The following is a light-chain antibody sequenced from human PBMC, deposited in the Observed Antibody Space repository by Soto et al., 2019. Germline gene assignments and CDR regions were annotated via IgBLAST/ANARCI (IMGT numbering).Light chain of an antibody. CDR2: GAS. CDR1: QSVSSSY. CDR3: HHYGSSPFT. Sequence: EIVLTQSPGTLSLSPGERATLSCRASQSVSSSYLAWYQQKPGQAPRLLIYGASSRATGIPDRFSGSGSGTHFPLTISRLQPDDFAVYYFHHYGSSPFTFGPGTNVHIK. J-gene: IGKJ3*01. V-gene: IGKV3-20*01.